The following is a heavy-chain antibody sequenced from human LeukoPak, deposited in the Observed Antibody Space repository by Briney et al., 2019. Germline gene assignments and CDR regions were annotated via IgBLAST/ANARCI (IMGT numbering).Heavy chain of an antibody. Sequence: PGGSLRLSCAASGFTFNHYAMSWVRQAPGKGLEWVSVIYSGGSTLYADSVKGRFTISRDNSENTLYLQMNSLRADDTAMYYCARDPSSSQFLWGQGTLVTVSS. J-gene: IGHJ4*02. CDR2: IYSGGST. D-gene: IGHD6-13*01. CDR1: GFTFNHYA. CDR3: ARDPSSSQFL. V-gene: IGHV3-53*01.